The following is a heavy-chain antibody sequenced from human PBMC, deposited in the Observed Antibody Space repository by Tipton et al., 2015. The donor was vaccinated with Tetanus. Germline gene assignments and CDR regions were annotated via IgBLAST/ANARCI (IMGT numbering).Heavy chain of an antibody. D-gene: IGHD6-19*01. CDR2: INHSGST. Sequence: TLSLTCAVYGESFSGYYWSWIRQPPGKGLEWIGEINHSGSTNYNPSLKSRVTISVDTSKNQFSLKLSSVTAADTAAYYCARNTVAGTVTFDYWGQGTLVTVSS. CDR3: ARNTVAGTVTFDY. V-gene: IGHV4-34*01. CDR1: GESFSGYY. J-gene: IGHJ4*02.